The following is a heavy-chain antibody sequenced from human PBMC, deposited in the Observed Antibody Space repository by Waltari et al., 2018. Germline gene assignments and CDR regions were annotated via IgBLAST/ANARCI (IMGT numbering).Heavy chain of an antibody. Sequence: EVQLVESGGGLIQPGGSLSISCEVSGFTVSNTYIGWVRQAPGKGLEWVSVIYSGGDTYDADAVRGRFTISRDNSKNTLYLQMNSLRVEDTALYYCATWTGGSLGAFDNWGQGTMVTVSS. J-gene: IGHJ3*02. V-gene: IGHV3-53*01. CDR3: ATWTGGSLGAFDN. CDR2: IYSGGDT. D-gene: IGHD7-27*01. CDR1: GFTVSNTY.